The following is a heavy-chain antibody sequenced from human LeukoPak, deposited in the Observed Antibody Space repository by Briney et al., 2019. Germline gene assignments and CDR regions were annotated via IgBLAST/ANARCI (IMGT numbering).Heavy chain of an antibody. J-gene: IGHJ4*02. CDR3: ARIVDY. Sequence: GGSLRLSCAVSGFTFSNYWMHWVRHAPGKGLVWVSRINSDGSDTIYADSVKGRFTISRDNAKNTLYLQMNSLRAEDTAVYYCARIVDYWGQGTLVTVSS. CDR2: INSDGSDT. CDR1: GFTFSNYW. V-gene: IGHV3-74*01.